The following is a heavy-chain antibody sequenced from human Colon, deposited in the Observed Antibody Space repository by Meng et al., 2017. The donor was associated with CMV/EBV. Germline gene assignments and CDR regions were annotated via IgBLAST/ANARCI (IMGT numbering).Heavy chain of an antibody. CDR3: TKDIRFKGKLRLYGPFDM. CDR2: ISWNSGSI. Sequence: SLKISCVASGFTFDDHALHWVRQAPGKGLEWVSGISWNSGSIGYADSVKGRFTISRDNARNSLYLQMNSLRPEDTALYYCTKDIRFKGKLRLYGPFDMWGQGTMVTVSS. D-gene: IGHD3-10*01. J-gene: IGHJ3*02. CDR1: GFTFDDHA. V-gene: IGHV3-9*01.